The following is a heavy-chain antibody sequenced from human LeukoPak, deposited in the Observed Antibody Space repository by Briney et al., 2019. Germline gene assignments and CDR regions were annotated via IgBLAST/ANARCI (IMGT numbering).Heavy chain of an antibody. D-gene: IGHD6-13*01. CDR2: IDPSDSYT. J-gene: IGHJ4*02. CDR1: GYSFTSYW. Sequence: GQSLPFSSKGSGYSFTSYWISWVRQMPGKGLEWMGRIDPSDSYTNYSPSFQGHATISADKSISTAYLQWSSPKASDTAMYYCARLTYSSSWLGIDYWGQGTLVAVCS. CDR3: ARLTYSSSWLGIDY. V-gene: IGHV5-10-1*01.